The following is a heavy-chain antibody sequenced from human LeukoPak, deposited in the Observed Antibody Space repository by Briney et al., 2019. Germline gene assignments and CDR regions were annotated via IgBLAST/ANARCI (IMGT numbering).Heavy chain of an antibody. CDR3: ARGHGSVPVGAFDI. Sequence: GAAVKVSCKASGCTFTGYYMHWVRQAPGQGLEWMGWINPNSGGTNYAQKFQGRVTMTRDTSNSTAYMELSRLRSDDTAVYYCARGHGSVPVGAFDIWGQGTMVTVSS. V-gene: IGHV1-2*02. CDR2: INPNSGGT. D-gene: IGHD5/OR15-5a*01. CDR1: GCTFTGYY. J-gene: IGHJ3*02.